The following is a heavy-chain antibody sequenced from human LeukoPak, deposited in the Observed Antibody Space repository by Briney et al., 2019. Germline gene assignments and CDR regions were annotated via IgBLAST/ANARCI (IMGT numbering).Heavy chain of an antibody. J-gene: IGHJ4*02. CDR3: ARLPRTWELLTFGY. CDR2: IYYSGST. D-gene: IGHD1-26*01. V-gene: IGHV4-39*01. CDR1: GVSISSSSYY. Sequence: SETLSLTCTVSGVSISSSSYYWGWIRQPPGKGLEWIGSIYYSGSTYYNPSLKSRVTISVDTSKNQFSLKLSSVTAADTAVYYCARLPRTWELLTFGYWGQGTLVTVSS.